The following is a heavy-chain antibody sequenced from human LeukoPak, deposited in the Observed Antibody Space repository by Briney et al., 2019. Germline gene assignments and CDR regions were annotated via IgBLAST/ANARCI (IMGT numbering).Heavy chain of an antibody. D-gene: IGHD3-22*01. J-gene: IGHJ4*02. Sequence: GRSLRLSCAASGFTFSSYEMNWVRQAPGKGLEWVSYISSSGSTIYYADSVKGRFTISRDNAKNSLYLQMNSLRAEDTAVYYCARGITMIVSLWGQGTLVTVSS. CDR3: ARGITMIVSL. CDR2: ISSSGSTI. V-gene: IGHV3-48*03. CDR1: GFTFSSYE.